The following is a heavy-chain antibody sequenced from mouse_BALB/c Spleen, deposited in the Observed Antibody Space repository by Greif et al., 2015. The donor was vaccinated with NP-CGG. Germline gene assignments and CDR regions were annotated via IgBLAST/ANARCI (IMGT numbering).Heavy chain of an antibody. J-gene: IGHJ1*01. D-gene: IGHD1-1*01. V-gene: IGHV5-15*02. CDR1: GFTFSDYG. CDR2: ISSLAYSI. CDR3: ARDYGSSYWYFDV. Sequence: EVQLVESGGGLVQPGGSRKLSCAASGFTFSDYGMAWVRQAPGKGPEWVAFISSLAYSIYYADTVTGRFTISRENAKNTLYLEMSSLRSEDTAMYCCARDYGSSYWYFDVWGAGTTVTVSS.